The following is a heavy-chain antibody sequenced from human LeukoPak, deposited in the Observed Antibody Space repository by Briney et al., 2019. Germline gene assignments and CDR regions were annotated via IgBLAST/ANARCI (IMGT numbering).Heavy chain of an antibody. Sequence: GGSLSLSCGASGFPFSRYSMHCVREARGKGGEGGSYISSSSSTIYYADSVKARLPLSRDNHQHSLSLQVNTLSAGHTAVFLCAELGITMIGGVWGKGTTVTISS. CDR3: AELGITMIGGV. D-gene: IGHD3-10*02. J-gene: IGHJ6*04. V-gene: IGHV3-48*01. CDR1: GFPFSRYS. CDR2: ISSSSSTI.